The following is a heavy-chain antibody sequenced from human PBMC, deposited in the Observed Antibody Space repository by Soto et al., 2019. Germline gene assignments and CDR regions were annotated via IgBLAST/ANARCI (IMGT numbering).Heavy chain of an antibody. CDR3: ARRYYYDSSGYTDAFDI. D-gene: IGHD3-22*01. CDR1: GYSFTSHW. Sequence: ESLKISCKGSGYSFTSHWIGWFRQIPGEGLEWMGIIYPGDSDTRYSPSFQGQVTISADKSVSTAYLQWSSLKASDTAMYYCARRYYYDSSGYTDAFDIWGQGTMVTVSS. V-gene: IGHV5-51*01. CDR2: IYPGDSDT. J-gene: IGHJ3*02.